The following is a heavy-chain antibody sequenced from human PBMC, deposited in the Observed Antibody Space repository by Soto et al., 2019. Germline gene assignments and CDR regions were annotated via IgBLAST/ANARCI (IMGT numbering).Heavy chain of an antibody. Sequence: VESGGGVFQPGGSLRLSCAASGFTASNFWMHWVRQAPGKGLVWVARINGDGSSRTYADSVKGRLTISRDNARNIVNLDMKSVRGEETAVYYSARDFDW. CDR2: INGDGSSR. J-gene: IGHJ2*01. CDR1: GFTASNFW. V-gene: IGHV3-74*03. CDR3: ARDFDW. D-gene: IGHD3-3*01.